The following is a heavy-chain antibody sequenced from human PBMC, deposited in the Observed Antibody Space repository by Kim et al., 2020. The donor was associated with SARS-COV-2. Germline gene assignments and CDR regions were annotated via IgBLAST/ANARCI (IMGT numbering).Heavy chain of an antibody. CDR2: IYHTGTA. D-gene: IGHD1-1*01. CDR3: ARRMASTAHAFDV. Sequence: SETLSLTCTVSGVSISDNYYWTWIRPHPGQGLECIGYIYHTGTAYYNPSLSSRVSISVDTTKNQFSLFVNSVTAADTAFYYCARRMASTAHAFDVWGQGTKVTVSS. J-gene: IGHJ3*01. CDR1: GVSISDNYY. V-gene: IGHV4-31*03.